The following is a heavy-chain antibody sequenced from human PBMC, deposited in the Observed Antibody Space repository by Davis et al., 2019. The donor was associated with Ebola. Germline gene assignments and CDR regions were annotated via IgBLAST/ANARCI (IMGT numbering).Heavy chain of an antibody. CDR2: IRAYNGNT. V-gene: IGHV1-18*01. CDR1: GYTFTSYG. CDR3: ARLAGRYYYYGMDV. Sequence: AASVKVSCKASGYTFTSYGISWVRQAPGQGLEWMGWIRAYNGNTNYAQKLQGRVTMTTDTSTSTAYMELRSLRSDDTAVYYCARLAGRYYYYGMDVWGQGTTVTVSS. J-gene: IGHJ6*02.